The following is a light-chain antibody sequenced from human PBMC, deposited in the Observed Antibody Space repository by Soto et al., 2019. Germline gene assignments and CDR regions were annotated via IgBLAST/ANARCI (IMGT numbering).Light chain of an antibody. Sequence: DIQMTQSPSSLSTSVGDTVTITCRASQGIGKNLAWYQQKPGKVPKVLIYTASTLHSGVPSRFSGSGSGTDFTLTISSLQTEDVAVYYCQQYYTTPRTFGHGTKVEVK. J-gene: IGKJ1*01. CDR1: QGIGKN. CDR3: QQYYTTPRT. V-gene: IGKV1-27*01. CDR2: TAS.